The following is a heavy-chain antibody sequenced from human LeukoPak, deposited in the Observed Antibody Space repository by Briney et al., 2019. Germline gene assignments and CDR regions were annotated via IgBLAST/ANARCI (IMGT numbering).Heavy chain of an antibody. CDR2: FDPEDGET. J-gene: IGHJ3*02. CDR3: ATETYYYDSSGYLI. Sequence: ASVKVSCKVSGCTLTELSMHWVRQAPGKGLEWMGGFDPEDGETIYAQKFQGRVTMTEDTSTDTAYMELSSLRSEDTAVYYCATETYYYDSSGYLIWGQGTMVTVSS. D-gene: IGHD3-22*01. CDR1: GCTLTELS. V-gene: IGHV1-24*01.